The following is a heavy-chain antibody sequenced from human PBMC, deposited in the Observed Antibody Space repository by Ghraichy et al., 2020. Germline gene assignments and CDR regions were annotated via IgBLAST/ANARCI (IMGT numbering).Heavy chain of an antibody. CDR1: GDSISTYY. D-gene: IGHD6-19*01. CDR2: IYHTGST. J-gene: IGHJ4*02. Sequence: SQTLSLTCNVSGDSISTYYLTWIRQPPGKELEWIGSIYHTGSTNYNPSLKSRVAISVDTSKNQFSLNLYSVTAADTAVYYCALGGAVAGPYIHYWGQGTLVSVSS. CDR3: ALGGAVAGPYIHY. V-gene: IGHV4-59*01.